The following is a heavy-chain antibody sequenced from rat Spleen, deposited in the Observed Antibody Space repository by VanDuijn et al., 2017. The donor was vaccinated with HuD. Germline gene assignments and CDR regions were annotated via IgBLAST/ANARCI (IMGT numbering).Heavy chain of an antibody. V-gene: IGHV5S23*01. D-gene: IGHD3-1*01. CDR1: GFTFSDHA. Sequence: EVQLVESDGGLVQPGRSLKLSCAASGFTFSDHAMAWVRQFPTKGLEWVASIGTGGGNTYYGDSVKGRFTISRDSAKSTLYLQMNSLRSEDTATYYCARHPRPLDYWGQGVMVTVSS. CDR3: ARHPRPLDY. J-gene: IGHJ2*01. CDR2: IGTGGGNT.